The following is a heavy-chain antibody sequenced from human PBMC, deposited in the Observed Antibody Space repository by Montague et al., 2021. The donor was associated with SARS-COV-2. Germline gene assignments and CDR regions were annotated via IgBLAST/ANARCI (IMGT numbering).Heavy chain of an antibody. CDR1: GDSVSSNIAT. J-gene: IGHJ2*01. CDR3: SRAYCGGDCYFCCYFDL. Sequence: CAISGDSVSSNIATWNWIRQSPSRGLEWLGRTYYRSKWYNDYAVSVKSRVIINPDTSNNRISLPLNSVTPEDTAVYYCSRAYCGGDCYFCCYFDLWGRGTLVTVSS. CDR2: TYYRSKWYN. D-gene: IGHD2-21*02. V-gene: IGHV6-1*01.